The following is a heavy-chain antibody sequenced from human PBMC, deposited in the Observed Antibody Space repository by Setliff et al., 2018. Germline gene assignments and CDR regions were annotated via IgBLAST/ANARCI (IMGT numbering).Heavy chain of an antibody. CDR3: AKETLGFCSGVSCYGLDY. V-gene: IGHV3-23*01. Sequence: GGSLRLSCAASGFTFSNYAMSWVRQAPGKGLEWVSAISGSGGSTYYADSVKGRFTISRDSAKNTLYLQMNSLRAEDTAVYYCAKETLGFCSGVSCYGLDYWGQGTLVTVSS. J-gene: IGHJ4*02. D-gene: IGHD2-15*01. CDR2: ISGSGGST. CDR1: GFTFSNYA.